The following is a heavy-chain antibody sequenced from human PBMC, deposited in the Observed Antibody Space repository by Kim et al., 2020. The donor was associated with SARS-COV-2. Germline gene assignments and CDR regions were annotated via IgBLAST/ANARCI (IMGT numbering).Heavy chain of an antibody. CDR3: ARPSSTTCPCYYMDV. CDR2: ISRAGSST. D-gene: IGHD2-2*01. J-gene: IGHJ6*03. Sequence: GGSLRLACAASGFSFSTYWMCGVRQGRGKGLVGVSRISRAGSSTNYADSVKGRFTISRDNANNTLYLQMNSLRAEDTAVYYCARPSSTTCPCYYMDVWGKGTTVTVSS. CDR1: GFSFSTYW. V-gene: IGHV3-74*01.